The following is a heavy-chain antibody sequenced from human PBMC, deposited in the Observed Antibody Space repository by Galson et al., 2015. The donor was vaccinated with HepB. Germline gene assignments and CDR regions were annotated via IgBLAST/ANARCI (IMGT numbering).Heavy chain of an antibody. J-gene: IGHJ4*02. D-gene: IGHD1-14*01. Sequence: SLRLSCAASGFTFDDYAMHWVRQAPGKGLEWVSGISRNSGSIGYADSVKGRFTISRDNAKNSLYLQMNSLRAEDTALYYCAKDTHASGPGTFDYWGQGTLVTASS. CDR1: GFTFDDYA. CDR2: ISRNSGSI. V-gene: IGHV3-9*01. CDR3: AKDTHASGPGTFDY.